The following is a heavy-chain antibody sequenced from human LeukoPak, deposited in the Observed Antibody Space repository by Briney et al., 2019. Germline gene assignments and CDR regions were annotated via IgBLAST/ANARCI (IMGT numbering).Heavy chain of an antibody. Sequence: PGGSLRLSCAASGFTVSSNFMRWVRQAPGKGLEWVSVIYSGGTPHYADSVKGRFTISRDNSKNTLYLQINSLRAEDTAVYYCARDLCSGGTCYPDYWGQGTLVTVSS. J-gene: IGHJ4*02. CDR1: GFTVSSNF. V-gene: IGHV3-66*01. D-gene: IGHD2-15*01. CDR2: IYSGGTP. CDR3: ARDLCSGGTCYPDY.